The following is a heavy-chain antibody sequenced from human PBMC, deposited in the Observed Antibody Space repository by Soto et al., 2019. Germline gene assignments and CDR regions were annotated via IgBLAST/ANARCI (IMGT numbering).Heavy chain of an antibody. D-gene: IGHD4-17*01. CDR3: ARLRMTTVNFDY. J-gene: IGHJ4*02. Sequence: QLQLQESGPGLVKPSETLSLTCTVSGGSISSSSYYWGWIRQPPGKGLEWIGSIYYSGSTYYNPSLKSRVTISVDTSKNQFSLKLSSVTAADTAVYYCARLRMTTVNFDYWGQGTLGTGSS. CDR1: GGSISSSSYY. V-gene: IGHV4-39*01. CDR2: IYYSGST.